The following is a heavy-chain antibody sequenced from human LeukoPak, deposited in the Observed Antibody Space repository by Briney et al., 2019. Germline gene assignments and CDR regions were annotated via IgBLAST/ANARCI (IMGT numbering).Heavy chain of an antibody. CDR2: INWNGGST. CDR1: GFTFDEYG. Sequence: GGSLRLSCAASGFTFDEYGMSWVRQAPGKGVEWVSGINWNGGSTGYADSVKGQFTISRDNAKNSLYLQMNSLRAEDTAVYYCAREGTAMVSFDYWGQGTLVTVSS. V-gene: IGHV3-20*04. CDR3: AREGTAMVSFDY. J-gene: IGHJ4*02. D-gene: IGHD5-18*01.